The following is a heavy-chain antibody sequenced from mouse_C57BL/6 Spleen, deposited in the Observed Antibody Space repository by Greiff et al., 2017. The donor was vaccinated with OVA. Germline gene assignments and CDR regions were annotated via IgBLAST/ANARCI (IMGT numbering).Heavy chain of an antibody. J-gene: IGHJ2*01. Sequence: EVKLVESGGGLVKPGGSLKLSCAASGFTFSSYAMSWVRQTPEKRLEWVATISDGGSYTYYPDNVKGRFTISRDNAKNNLYLQMSHLKSEDTAMYSCARDDGNYPYYFDYWGQGTTLTVSS. CDR3: ARDDGNYPYYFDY. V-gene: IGHV5-4*01. D-gene: IGHD2-1*01. CDR1: GFTFSSYA. CDR2: ISDGGSYT.